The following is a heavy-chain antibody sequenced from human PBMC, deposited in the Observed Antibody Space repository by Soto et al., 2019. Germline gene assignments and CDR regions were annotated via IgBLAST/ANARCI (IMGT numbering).Heavy chain of an antibody. CDR3: ARGTPELYRSWLVPAAILRYYYYGMDV. CDR1: GYTCTRYD. Sequence: APVKGSCKASGYTCTRYDINWVRQATGQGLEWMGWMNPNSGNTGYAQKFQGRVTMTRNTSISTAYMELSSLRSEDTAVYYCARGTPELYRSWLVPAAILRYYYYGMDVWGQGTTVTVSS. CDR2: MNPNSGNT. J-gene: IGHJ6*02. D-gene: IGHD2-2*01. V-gene: IGHV1-8*01.